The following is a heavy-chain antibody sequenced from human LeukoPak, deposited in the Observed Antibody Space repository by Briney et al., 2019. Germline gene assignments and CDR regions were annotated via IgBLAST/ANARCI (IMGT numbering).Heavy chain of an antibody. CDR2: ISAYNGNT. J-gene: IGHJ4*02. CDR3: ARRPHSRIVATMGRYYFDY. Sequence: ASVKVSCKASGYTFTSYGISWVRQAPGQGLEWMGWISAYNGNTNYAQKLQGRVTMTTDTSTSTAYMELRSLRSDDTAVYYCARRPHSRIVATMGRYYFDYWGQGTLVTVSS. CDR1: GYTFTSYG. V-gene: IGHV1-18*01. D-gene: IGHD5-12*01.